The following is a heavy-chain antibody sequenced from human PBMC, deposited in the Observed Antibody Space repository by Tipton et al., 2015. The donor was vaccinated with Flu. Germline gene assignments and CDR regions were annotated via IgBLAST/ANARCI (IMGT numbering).Heavy chain of an antibody. CDR3: ARWLQFLDS. V-gene: IGHV3-11*01. J-gene: IGHJ4*02. D-gene: IGHD5-24*01. CDR2: ISSAGDII. Sequence: LRLSCAASGFTFSDYYMTWIRQAPGKGLEWVSYISSAGDIIFYADSVKGRFTISRDNAKNSLYLQMNSLRAEDTAVYYCARWLQFLDSWGQRSLVTVAS. CDR1: GFTFSDYY.